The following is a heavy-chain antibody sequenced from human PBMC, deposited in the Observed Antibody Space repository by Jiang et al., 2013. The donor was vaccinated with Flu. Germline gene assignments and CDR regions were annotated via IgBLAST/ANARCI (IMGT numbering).Heavy chain of an antibody. J-gene: IGHJ4*02. CDR3: ARAEDADYYGSGFNDY. CDR1: GFTFSSYA. V-gene: IGHV3-64*01. Sequence: VQLVESGGGLVQPGGSLRLSCAASGFTFSSYAMHWVRQAPGKGLEYVSAISSNGGSTYYANSVKGRFTISRDNSKNTLYLQMGSLRAEDMAVYYCARAEDADYYGSGFNDYWGQGTLVTVSS. CDR2: ISSNGGST. D-gene: IGHD3-10*01.